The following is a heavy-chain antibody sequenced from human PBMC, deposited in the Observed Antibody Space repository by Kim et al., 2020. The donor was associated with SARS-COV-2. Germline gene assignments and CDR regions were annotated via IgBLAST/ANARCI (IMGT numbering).Heavy chain of an antibody. CDR2: ISGDGGST. CDR3: AKDALNTIFGVVDNWFDP. CDR1: GFTFDDYA. V-gene: IGHV3-43*02. Sequence: GGSLRLSCAASGFTFDDYAMHWVRQAPGKGLEWVSLISGDGGSTYYADSVKGRFTISRDNSKNSLYLQMNSLRTEDTALYYCAKDALNTIFGVVDNWFDPWGQGTLVTVSS. D-gene: IGHD3-3*01. J-gene: IGHJ5*02.